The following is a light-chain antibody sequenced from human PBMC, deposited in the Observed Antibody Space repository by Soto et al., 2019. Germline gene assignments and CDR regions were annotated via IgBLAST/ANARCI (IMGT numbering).Light chain of an antibody. CDR2: AAS. V-gene: IGKV1-39*01. J-gene: IGKJ1*01. CDR3: QQTYSVPWT. CDR1: QTIIRY. Sequence: DIQMTQSPSSLSASVGDRVTITCRASQTIIRYLNCYQQKPLKAPKLLISAASSLQSGVPSRFNGSRSGTDLTLTSSSLQPEDFATCYCQQTYSVPWTCGQGTKMEIK.